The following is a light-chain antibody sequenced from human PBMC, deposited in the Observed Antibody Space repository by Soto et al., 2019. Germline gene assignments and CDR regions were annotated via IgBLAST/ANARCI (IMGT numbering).Light chain of an antibody. V-gene: IGLV1-47*01. CDR1: SSNIESNY. Sequence: QSVLTQPPSASGTPGQRVTISCSGSSSNIESNYVYWYQQLPGSAPKLLIYRNDQRPSGVPDRFSGSKSGTSASLAISGLRSADEADYYCAAWDDSLSALVFGGGTKVTVL. J-gene: IGLJ3*02. CDR3: AAWDDSLSALV. CDR2: RND.